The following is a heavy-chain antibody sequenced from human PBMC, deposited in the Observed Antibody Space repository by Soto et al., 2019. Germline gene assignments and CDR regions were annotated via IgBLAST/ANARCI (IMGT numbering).Heavy chain of an antibody. Sequence: PSQTLSLTCAISGDSVSTNDATWDWIRQSPSRGLEWLGRTYYRSKWYNDYAEFVKGRITINPDTFNNLFSLHLNFVTPDDTALFYCARRGESTNWYIVGIPLDFWGQGTPVTVSS. CDR3: ARRGESTNWYIVGIPLDF. CDR2: TYYRSKWYN. J-gene: IGHJ4*02. V-gene: IGHV6-1*01. CDR1: GDSVSTNDAT. D-gene: IGHD2-15*01.